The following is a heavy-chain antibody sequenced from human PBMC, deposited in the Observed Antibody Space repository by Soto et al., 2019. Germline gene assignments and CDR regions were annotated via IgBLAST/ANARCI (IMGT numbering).Heavy chain of an antibody. CDR2: VSTYNGNT. J-gene: IGHJ4*02. CDR3: ARARISAAGNFDY. Sequence: QVRLVQSGAAVKKPGASVKVSCKASGYNFTSYGISWVRQAPGQGLEWMGWVSTYNGNTNFAQKLQGRVTMTTDTSTNTAYMDLRRLISDDTAMYYCARARISAAGNFDYWRQGTLVTVS. D-gene: IGHD6-13*01. CDR1: GYNFTSYG. V-gene: IGHV1-18*01.